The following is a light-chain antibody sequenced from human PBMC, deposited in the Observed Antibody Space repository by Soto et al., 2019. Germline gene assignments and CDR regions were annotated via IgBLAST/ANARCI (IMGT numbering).Light chain of an antibody. V-gene: IGKV3D-15*01. J-gene: IGKJ5*01. CDR2: GAS. CDR3: HQYQNWLLIT. CDR1: QSVSSY. Sequence: IVLSLSPGTLSLSKGERATLSCRASQSVSSYLAWYQQKRGQAPRLLIYGASRRATGIPDRFSGSGSGTEFTLTISSLQSEDFADYYCHQYQNWLLITFGQGTRLEIK.